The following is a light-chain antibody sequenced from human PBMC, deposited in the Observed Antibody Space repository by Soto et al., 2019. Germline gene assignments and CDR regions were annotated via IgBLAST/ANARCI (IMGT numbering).Light chain of an antibody. J-gene: IGLJ1*01. Sequence: QSVLTQPASVSGSPGQSITISCTGTSSDVGGYNYVSWYQQHPGKAPKLMIYGVSKRPSGVPDRFSGSKSGNTASLTVSGLQAEDEADYYCSSYAGSYKYVFGTGTRSPS. V-gene: IGLV2-8*01. CDR1: SSDVGGYNY. CDR2: GVS. CDR3: SSYAGSYKYV.